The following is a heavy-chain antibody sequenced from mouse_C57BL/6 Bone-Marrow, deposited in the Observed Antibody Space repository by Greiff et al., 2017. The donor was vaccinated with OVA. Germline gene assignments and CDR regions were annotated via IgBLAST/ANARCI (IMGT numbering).Heavy chain of an antibody. CDR2: IRRKSSNYAT. CDR1: GFTFNTYA. Sequence: EVMLVESGGGLVQPKGSLKLSCAASGFTFNTYAMHWVRQAPGKGLEWVARIRRKSSNYATYYADSVKDRFTISRDDSQSMLYLQMNNLKTEDTAMYYCVRGRVYYDYDEGPWFAYWGQGTLVTVSA. CDR3: VRGRVYYDYDEGPWFAY. D-gene: IGHD2-4*01. V-gene: IGHV10-3*01. J-gene: IGHJ3*01.